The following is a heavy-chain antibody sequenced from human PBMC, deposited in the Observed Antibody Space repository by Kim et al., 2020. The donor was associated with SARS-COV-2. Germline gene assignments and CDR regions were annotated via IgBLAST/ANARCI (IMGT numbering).Heavy chain of an antibody. CDR1: GFTFSSYW. D-gene: IGHD1-26*01. V-gene: IGHV3-74*01. CDR3: ASRRYTGTYYSFDY. J-gene: IGHJ4*02. CDR2: INSDGGTT. Sequence: GGSLRLSCAASGFTFSSYWMHWVRQAPGKGLVWVSRINSDGGTTSYADSVKGRFTISRDNAKSTLYLQMHSLRAEDTAVYYCASRRYTGTYYSFDYWGQGTLVTVSS.